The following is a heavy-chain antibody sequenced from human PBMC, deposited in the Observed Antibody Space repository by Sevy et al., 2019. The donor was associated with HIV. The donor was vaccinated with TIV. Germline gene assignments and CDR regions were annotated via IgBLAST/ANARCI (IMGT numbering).Heavy chain of an antibody. D-gene: IGHD3-3*01. CDR1: GFNFSSYS. CDR3: ARGWRIGYFSSGMDV. J-gene: IGHJ6*02. CDR2: ISRSSNTK. Sequence: GSLRLSCAASGFNFSSYSMNWVRQAPGKGLEWISYISRSSNTKYYADSVKGRFTIFRDNAKSSLYLQMDSLRAEDTAVYYCARGWRIGYFSSGMDVWGQGTTVTVSS. V-gene: IGHV3-48*01.